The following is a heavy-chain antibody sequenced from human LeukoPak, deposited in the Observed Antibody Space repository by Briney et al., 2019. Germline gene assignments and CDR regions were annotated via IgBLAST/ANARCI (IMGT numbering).Heavy chain of an antibody. Sequence: ASVTVSFTASGYTFTSYYMHWVRQAPGQGFEWMGIINPSSGVTTYAQKFQGRVTMTRDTSTTTVYMELTSLTSDDTAVYYCSNTRDGYNGNYFDYWGQGTLVTVSS. CDR1: GYTFTSYY. V-gene: IGHV1-46*01. J-gene: IGHJ4*02. D-gene: IGHD5-24*01. CDR2: INPSSGVT. CDR3: SNTRDGYNGNYFDY.